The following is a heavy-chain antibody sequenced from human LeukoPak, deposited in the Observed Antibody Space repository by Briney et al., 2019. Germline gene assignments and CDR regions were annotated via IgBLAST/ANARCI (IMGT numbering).Heavy chain of an antibody. CDR2: ISYDGSNK. CDR1: GFTFSSYA. Sequence: PGRSLRLSCAASGFTFSSYAMHWVRQAPGKGLEWVAVISYDGSNKYYADSVKGRFTISRDNTKNTLYLQMNSLRPEDTALYFCTKGISYWYFDLWGRGTLVTVSS. V-gene: IGHV3-30-3*01. CDR3: TKGISYWYFDL. J-gene: IGHJ2*01.